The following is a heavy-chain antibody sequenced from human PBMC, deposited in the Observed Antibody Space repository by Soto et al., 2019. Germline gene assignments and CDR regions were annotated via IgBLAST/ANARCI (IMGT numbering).Heavy chain of an antibody. D-gene: IGHD1-26*01. Sequence: EVQLVESGGGLVQPGGSLRLSCAASGFTFSDYYMDWVRQAPGKGLEWAARSRNRVNSHTTEYAASVKGRFTISRDESKSSLYLQMNSLKIEDTAVYYCTRGLLGGAPSYTFHGMDVWGQGTTVTVSS. V-gene: IGHV3-72*01. J-gene: IGHJ6*01. CDR2: SRNRVNSHTT. CDR1: GFTFSDYY. CDR3: TRGLLGGAPSYTFHGMDV.